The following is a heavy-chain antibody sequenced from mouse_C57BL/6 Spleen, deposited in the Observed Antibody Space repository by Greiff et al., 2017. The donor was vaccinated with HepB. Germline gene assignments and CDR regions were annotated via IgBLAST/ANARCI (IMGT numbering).Heavy chain of an antibody. CDR2: INPSSGYT. J-gene: IGHJ2*01. V-gene: IGHV1-7*01. Sequence: QVQLKQSGAELAKPGASVKLSCKASGYTFTSYWMHWVKQRPGQGLEWIGYINPSSGYTKYNQKFKDKATLTADKSSSTAYMQLSSLTYEDSAVYYCARWATTVVSYFDYWGQGTTLTVSS. D-gene: IGHD1-1*01. CDR3: ARWATTVVSYFDY. CDR1: GYTFTSYW.